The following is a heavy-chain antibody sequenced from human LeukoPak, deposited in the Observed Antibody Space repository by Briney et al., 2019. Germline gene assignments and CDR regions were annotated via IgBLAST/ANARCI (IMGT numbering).Heavy chain of an antibody. Sequence: ASVKVSCKASGYTFTSYDINWVRQATGQGLEWMGWMNPNSGNTGYAQKFQGRVTITRNTSISTAYMELSSLRSEDTAVYYCARGGALYGSGSYYTVSENFDCWGQGTLVTVSS. V-gene: IGHV1-8*03. D-gene: IGHD3-10*01. CDR2: MNPNSGNT. CDR3: ARGGALYGSGSYYTVSENFDC. CDR1: GYTFTSYD. J-gene: IGHJ4*02.